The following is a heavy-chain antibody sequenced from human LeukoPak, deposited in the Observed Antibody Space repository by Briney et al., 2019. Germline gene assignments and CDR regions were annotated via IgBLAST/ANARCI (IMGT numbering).Heavy chain of an antibody. CDR2: INHSGGT. CDR1: GGSFSGYY. Sequence: PSETLSLTCAVYGGSFSGYYWSWIRQPPGKGLEWIGEINHSGGTNYNPSLKSRVTISVDTSKNQFSLRLSSVTAADTAVYYCARGRPYDSSGYYPDYWGQGTLVTVSS. CDR3: ARGRPYDSSGYYPDY. J-gene: IGHJ4*02. V-gene: IGHV4-34*01. D-gene: IGHD3-22*01.